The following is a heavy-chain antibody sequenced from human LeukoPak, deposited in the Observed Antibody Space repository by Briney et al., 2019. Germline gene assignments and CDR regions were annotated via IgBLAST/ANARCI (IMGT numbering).Heavy chain of an antibody. J-gene: IGHJ3*01. D-gene: IGHD4-11*01. V-gene: IGHV5-51*01. CDR2: IFPSDSDT. CDR3: ARQTTFDV. Sequence: GESLKISCKGAGYSFTSYWINWVRQMPGKGLEWMGIIFPSDSDTRYSPSFQGQVTMSVDKSRNTAYLQWSTVKASDTAMYYCARQTTFDVWGQGTMVTVSS. CDR1: GYSFTSYW.